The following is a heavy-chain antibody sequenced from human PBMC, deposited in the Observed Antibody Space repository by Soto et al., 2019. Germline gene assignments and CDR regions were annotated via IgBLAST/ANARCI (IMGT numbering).Heavy chain of an antibody. V-gene: IGHV5-51*01. CDR1: GYRFTDHC. CDR3: ATRHSSPSYDF. CDR2: IYPGDSDV. D-gene: IGHD6-6*01. J-gene: IGHJ4*02. Sequence: ESLKISCKGSGYRFTDHCIGWVRQMPGKGLEWMGVIYPGDSDVRITPSFQGQVTISVDKSINTAYLQWSSLKASDTAFYYCATRHSSPSYDFWGQGTLVTVSS.